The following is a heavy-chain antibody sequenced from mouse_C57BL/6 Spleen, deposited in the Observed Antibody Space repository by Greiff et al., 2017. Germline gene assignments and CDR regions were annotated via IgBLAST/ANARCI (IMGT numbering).Heavy chain of an antibody. D-gene: IGHD2-5*01. CDR2: INPSNGGT. Sequence: QVQLKQPGTELVKPGASVKLSCKASGYTFTSYWMHWVKQRPGQGLEWIGNINPSNGGTNYNEKFKSKATLTVDKSSSTAYMQLSSLTSEDSAVYDCARGRYSNYVPYAMDYWGQGTSVTVSS. CDR3: ARGRYSNYVPYAMDY. CDR1: GYTFTSYW. V-gene: IGHV1-53*01. J-gene: IGHJ4*01.